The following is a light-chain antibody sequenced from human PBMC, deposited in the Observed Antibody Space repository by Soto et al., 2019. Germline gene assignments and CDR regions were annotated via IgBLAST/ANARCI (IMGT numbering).Light chain of an antibody. Sequence: DIQMTQSPSTLSASVGDRVTITCRASQSSSSWLAWYQQKPGKAPKLLIYDASSLESGVPSRFSGSGSGTEFTLTISSPQPDDFANYYCQQYNSYAWTFGQGTKVEIK. CDR1: QSSSSW. V-gene: IGKV1-5*01. CDR2: DAS. CDR3: QQYNSYAWT. J-gene: IGKJ1*01.